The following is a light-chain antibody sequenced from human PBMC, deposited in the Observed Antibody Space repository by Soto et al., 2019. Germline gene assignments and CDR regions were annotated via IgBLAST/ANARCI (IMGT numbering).Light chain of an antibody. CDR1: SSNIGSNY. Sequence: QSVLTQPPSASGTPGQRVTISCSGSSSNIGSNYVYWYQQLPGTAPTLLIYRNNQRPSGVPDRFSGSKSGTSASLAISGLRSEYEADYYCAAWDDSLSAPWVFGTGTKVTVL. CDR2: RNN. V-gene: IGLV1-47*01. CDR3: AAWDDSLSAPWV. J-gene: IGLJ1*01.